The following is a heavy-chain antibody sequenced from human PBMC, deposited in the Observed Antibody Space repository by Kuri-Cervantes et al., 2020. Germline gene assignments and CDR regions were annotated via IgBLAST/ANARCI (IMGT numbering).Heavy chain of an antibody. D-gene: IGHD2-15*01. CDR2: ISAYNGNT. CDR1: GYSFTSYW. V-gene: IGHV1-18*04. CDR3: ARVDRSWAWFDP. J-gene: IGHJ5*02. Sequence: GESLKISCKGSGYSFTSYWIGWVRQMPGKGLEWMGWISAYNGNTNYAQKLQGRVTMTTDTSTSTAYMELRSLRSDDTAVYYCARVDRSWAWFDPWGQGTLVTVSS.